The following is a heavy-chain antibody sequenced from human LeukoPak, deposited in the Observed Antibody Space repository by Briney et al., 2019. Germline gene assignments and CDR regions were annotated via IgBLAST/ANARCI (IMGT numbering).Heavy chain of an antibody. CDR2: IIPIFGIA. CDR3: ARDLVDTAMGVDY. V-gene: IGHV1-69*04. D-gene: IGHD5-18*01. J-gene: IGHJ4*02. CDR1: GGTFSSYA. Sequence: SVKVSCKASGGTFSSYAISRVRQAPGHGLEWMGRIIPIFGIANYAQKFQGRVTITADKSTSTAYMELSSLRSEDTAVYYCARDLVDTAMGVDYWGQGTLVTVSS.